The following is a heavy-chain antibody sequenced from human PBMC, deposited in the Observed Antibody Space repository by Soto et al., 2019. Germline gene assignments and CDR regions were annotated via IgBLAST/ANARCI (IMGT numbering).Heavy chain of an antibody. CDR3: ARVGYSSSRASGY. V-gene: IGHV4-30-2*01. D-gene: IGHD6-13*01. J-gene: IGHJ4*02. Sequence: PSETLSLTCAVSGGSISSGGYSWSWIRQPPGKGLEWIGYIYHSGSTYYNPSLKSRVTISVDRSKNQFSLKLSSVTAADTAVYYCARVGYSSSRASGYWGQGTLVTVSS. CDR1: GGSISSGGYS. CDR2: IYHSGST.